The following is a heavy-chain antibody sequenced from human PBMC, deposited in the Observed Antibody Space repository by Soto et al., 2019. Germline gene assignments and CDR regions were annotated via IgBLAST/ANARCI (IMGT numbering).Heavy chain of an antibody. CDR2: IYHTGNT. J-gene: IGHJ5*02. V-gene: IGHV4-4*02. CDR1: GGSISSTNW. CDR3: ARGAAGTFDWFDP. Sequence: PSETLSLTCYVSGGSISSTNWWTWVRQPPGKGLEWIGEIYHTGNTNQNPSLKSRVTISIDTSKNQFSLKLRSVTAADTAVYYCARGAAGTFDWFDPWGPGTLVTSPQ. D-gene: IGHD6-13*01.